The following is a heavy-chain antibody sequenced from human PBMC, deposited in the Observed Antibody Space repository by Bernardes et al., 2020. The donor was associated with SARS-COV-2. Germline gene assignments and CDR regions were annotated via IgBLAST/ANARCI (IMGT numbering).Heavy chain of an antibody. CDR2: INHSGST. Sequence: SETLSLTCAVYGGSFSGSYWSWIRQPPGPGLAWIGEINHSGSTNYNPSLKSRVTISVDTSKNQFSLKLSSVTAADTAVYYCAGIRIRLGGVWGKGTTVTVSS. D-gene: IGHD3-3*02. V-gene: IGHV4-34*01. CDR3: AGIRIRLGGV. J-gene: IGHJ6*04. CDR1: GGSFSGSY.